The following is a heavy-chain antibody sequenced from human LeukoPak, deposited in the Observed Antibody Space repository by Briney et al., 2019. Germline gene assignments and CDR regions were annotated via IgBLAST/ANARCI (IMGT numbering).Heavy chain of an antibody. CDR1: GGSFSGYY. J-gene: IGHJ6*04. V-gene: IGHV4-34*01. CDR3: ATRPPRVYCSSTSCYGMDV. D-gene: IGHD2-2*01. Sequence: PSETLSLTCAVYGGSFSGYYWSWIRQPPGKGLEWIGEINHSGSTNYNPSLKSRLTISVDTSKNQFSLKLSSVTAADTAVYYCATRPPRVYCSSTSCYGMDVWGKGTTVTVSS. CDR2: INHSGST.